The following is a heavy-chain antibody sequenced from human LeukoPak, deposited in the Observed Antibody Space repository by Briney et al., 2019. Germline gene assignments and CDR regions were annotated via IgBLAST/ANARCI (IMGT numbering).Heavy chain of an antibody. D-gene: IGHD3-3*01. J-gene: IGHJ5*02. V-gene: IGHV1-8*01. CDR3: ARGSGTYYDFWSGYYPDNSWFDP. Sequence: GASVKVSCKASGYTFTSYDINWVRQATGQGLEWMGWMNPNSGNTGYAQKFQGRVTMTRNTSISTAYMELSSLRSEDTAVYYCARGSGTYYDFWSGYYPDNSWFDPWGQGTLVTVSS. CDR1: GYTFTSYD. CDR2: MNPNSGNT.